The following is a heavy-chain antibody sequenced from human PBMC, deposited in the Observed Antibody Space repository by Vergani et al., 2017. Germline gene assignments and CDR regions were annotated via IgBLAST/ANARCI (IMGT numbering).Heavy chain of an antibody. J-gene: IGHJ4*02. V-gene: IGHV3-23*01. CDR1: GLTFTAHG. CDR2: ISGQNFRT. Sequence: EVQLLESGEGSAHPGESLRLPFLALGLTFTAHGLNWVRQAPGKGLEWVSGISGQNFRTHNSDSVKGRFTISRDDSKNTVYLQINSLRAEDTAFYYCAELYGDDGFSPFWGQGTLVTVSS. D-gene: IGHD2-21*01. CDR3: AELYGDDGFSPF.